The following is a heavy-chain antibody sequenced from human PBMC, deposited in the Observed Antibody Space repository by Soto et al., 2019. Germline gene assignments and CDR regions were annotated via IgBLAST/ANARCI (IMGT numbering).Heavy chain of an antibody. D-gene: IGHD1-26*01. CDR1: GGSFSGYY. CDR2: INHSGST. J-gene: IGHJ6*03. Sequence: SETLSLTCAAYGGSFSGYYWSWIRQPPGKGLEWIGEINHSGSTNYNPSLKSRVTISVDTSKNQFSLKLSSVTAADTAVYYCAAGRTQGNYYYYYYMDVWGKGTTVTVSS. V-gene: IGHV4-34*01. CDR3: AAGRTQGNYYYYYYMDV.